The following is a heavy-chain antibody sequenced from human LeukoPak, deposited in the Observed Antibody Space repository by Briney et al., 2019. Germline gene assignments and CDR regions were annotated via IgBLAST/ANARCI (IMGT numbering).Heavy chain of an antibody. Sequence: GGSLRLSCAGSGCTFDDYAMHWVRQAPGKGLEWVSGISWNSGSIGYADSVKGRFSISRDNAKNSLYLQMNSVRAEDTALYYCAWAAAANRALWLDPWGLGTLVTVSS. CDR3: AWAAAANRALWLDP. J-gene: IGHJ5*02. CDR2: ISWNSGSI. V-gene: IGHV3-9*01. D-gene: IGHD6-13*01. CDR1: GCTFDDYA.